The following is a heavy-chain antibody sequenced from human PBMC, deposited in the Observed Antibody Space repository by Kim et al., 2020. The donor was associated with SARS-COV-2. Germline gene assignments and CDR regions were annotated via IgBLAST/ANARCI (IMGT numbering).Heavy chain of an antibody. CDR1: GGSFSDYY. CDR3: ARGLVVVAEVGGFYF. V-gene: IGHV4-34*01. CDR2: INHSGIT. D-gene: IGHD2-15*01. Sequence: SETLSLTCAVYGGSFSDYYWSWIRQTPGKGLEWIGEINHSGITNYNPSLKSRVTISVDTSKNQISLKLSSLTAADTAVYYCARGLVVVAEVGGFYFWGQG. J-gene: IGHJ3*01.